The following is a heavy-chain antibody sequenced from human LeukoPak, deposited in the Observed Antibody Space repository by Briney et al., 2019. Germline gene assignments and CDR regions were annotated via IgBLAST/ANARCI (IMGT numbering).Heavy chain of an antibody. CDR3: ARPLSTSDKWGYYFDY. Sequence: GESLKISCEASGYSFTSYWIGWVRQMPGKGLEWMGIVHPGDSDTRYSPSFRGRVTISVDKSISTAYLQWHSLQASDTAMYYCARPLSTSDKWGYYFDYWGQGTLATVSS. J-gene: IGHJ4*02. CDR1: GYSFTSYW. D-gene: IGHD2/OR15-2a*01. CDR2: VHPGDSDT. V-gene: IGHV5-51*01.